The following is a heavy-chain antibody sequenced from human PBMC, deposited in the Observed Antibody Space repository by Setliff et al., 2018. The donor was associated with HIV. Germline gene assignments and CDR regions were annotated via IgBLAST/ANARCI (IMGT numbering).Heavy chain of an antibody. CDR1: GFSLSTSGVG. J-gene: IGHJ5*02. CDR2: IYWNADK. V-gene: IGHV2-5*01. CDR3: AHFDKFWFDSSGYDNWFDP. Sequence: SGPTLVNPTQALTLTCTFSGFSLSTSGVGVGWIRQPPGKALEWLALIYWNADKSYSPSLKSRLTITNDTSKNQVVLTMTNMDPVDTATYYCAHFDKFWFDSSGYDNWFDPWGQGTLVTVSS. D-gene: IGHD3-22*01.